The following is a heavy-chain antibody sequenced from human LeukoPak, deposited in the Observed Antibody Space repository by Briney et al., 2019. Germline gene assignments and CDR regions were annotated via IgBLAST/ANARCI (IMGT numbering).Heavy chain of an antibody. CDR3: ARDGGYGSGLYFQH. D-gene: IGHD6-19*01. CDR1: GFTFSTYS. J-gene: IGHJ1*01. V-gene: IGHV3-30*04. CDR2: ISYNAKDK. Sequence: HPGGSLRLSCAASGFTFSTYSMHWVRQAPGKGPEWVAVISYNAKDKYYVDSVKGRFTISRDNSRNSLFLQMDSLRTEDTPVYYCARDGGYGSGLYFQHWGQGTLVIVSS.